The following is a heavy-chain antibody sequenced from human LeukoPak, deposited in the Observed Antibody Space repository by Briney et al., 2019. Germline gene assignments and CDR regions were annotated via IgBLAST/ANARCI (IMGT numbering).Heavy chain of an antibody. D-gene: IGHD2-2*01. J-gene: IGHJ4*02. CDR2: ISSSSSYI. V-gene: IGHV3-21*01. CDR3: AREPYCSSTSCNYFDY. Sequence: GGSLRLSCAASGFTFSSYSMNWVRQAPGKGLECVSSISSSSSYIYYADSVKGRFTISRDNAKNSLYLQMNNLRAEDTAVYYCAREPYCSSTSCNYFDYWGQGTLVTVSS. CDR1: GFTFSSYS.